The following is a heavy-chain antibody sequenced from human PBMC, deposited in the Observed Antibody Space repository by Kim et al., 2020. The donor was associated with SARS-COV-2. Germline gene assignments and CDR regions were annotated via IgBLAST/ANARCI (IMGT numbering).Heavy chain of an antibody. Sequence: GGSLRLSCAASGFTFDDYAMHWVRQAPGKGLEWVSGISWNSGSIGYADSVKGRFTISRDNAKNSLYLQMNSLRAEDTALYYCAKDIGYDSSGNQGFFDYWGQGTLVTVSS. CDR1: GFTFDDYA. D-gene: IGHD3-22*01. CDR3: AKDIGYDSSGNQGFFDY. CDR2: ISWNSGSI. J-gene: IGHJ4*02. V-gene: IGHV3-9*01.